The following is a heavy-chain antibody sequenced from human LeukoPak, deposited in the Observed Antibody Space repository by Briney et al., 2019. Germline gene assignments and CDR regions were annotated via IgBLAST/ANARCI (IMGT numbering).Heavy chain of an antibody. V-gene: IGHV1-2*02. Sequence: ASVKVSCKASGYTFTGYYIHWVRQAPGQGLEWMGWINPNSGGTDSAQQFQGRVTLTRDTSISTAYMELSRLRSDDTAVYYCARDLGYYDRLDQFDCWGQGTLATVFS. CDR2: INPNSGGT. CDR1: GYTFTGYY. J-gene: IGHJ4*02. CDR3: ARDLGYYDRLDQFDC. D-gene: IGHD3-22*01.